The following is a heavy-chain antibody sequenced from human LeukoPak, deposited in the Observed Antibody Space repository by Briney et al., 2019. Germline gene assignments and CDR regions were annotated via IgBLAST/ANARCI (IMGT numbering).Heavy chain of an antibody. D-gene: IGHD3-3*01. CDR2: IYSSGTT. CDR3: ARNYPEWSHLRYFHYYYMDV. J-gene: IGHJ6*03. CDR1: DGSISSYT. V-gene: IGHV4-4*07. Sequence: SETLSLTCTVPDGSISSYTWTWIRQPAGKGLEWIGRIYSSGTTIYNPSLKSRVTISVDTSKNQFSLNLSSVTAADTAIYYCARNYPEWSHLRYFHYYYMDVWSKGTTVTVS.